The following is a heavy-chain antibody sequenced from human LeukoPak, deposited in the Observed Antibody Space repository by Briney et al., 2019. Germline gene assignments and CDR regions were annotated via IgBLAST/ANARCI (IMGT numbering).Heavy chain of an antibody. Sequence: PSQTLSLTCGVSGGSISSGGYSGSWIRQPPGKGLGWIGYIYYSGSPSYNPSLKSRVTISVDTSNNQFSLKLSSVSPADMALYYYARVHRITIVGVTNYYYYYMDVWGKGTTVTVSS. J-gene: IGHJ6*03. V-gene: IGHV4-30-4*07. CDR3: ARVHRITIVGVTNYYYYYMDV. CDR1: GGSISSGGYS. CDR2: IYYSGSP. D-gene: IGHD3-3*01.